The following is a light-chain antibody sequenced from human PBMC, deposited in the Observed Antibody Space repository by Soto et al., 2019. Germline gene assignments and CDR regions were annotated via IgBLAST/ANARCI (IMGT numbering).Light chain of an antibody. Sequence: EIVLTQSPGTLSLSPGERATLSCRASQSVSSSYLAWYQQKPCQAPRLLIYGASSRATGIPDRFSGSESVTDFTLTISRLEPEDYAVYYCQQYCYSPALAFGGGTKVEIK. CDR3: QQYCYSPALA. CDR1: QSVSSSY. CDR2: GAS. J-gene: IGKJ4*01. V-gene: IGKV3-20*01.